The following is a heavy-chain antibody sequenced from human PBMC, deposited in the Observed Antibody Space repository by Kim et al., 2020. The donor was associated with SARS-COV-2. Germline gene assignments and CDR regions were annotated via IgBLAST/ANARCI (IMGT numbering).Heavy chain of an antibody. V-gene: IGHV3-48*02. J-gene: IGHJ4*02. CDR2: NI. CDR3: TRFSFMPDDY. Sequence: NIYYADSVKGRFTISRDNAKNSLYLQMNSLRDEDTAVYYCTRFSFMPDDYWGQGTLVTVSS. D-gene: IGHD2-2*01.